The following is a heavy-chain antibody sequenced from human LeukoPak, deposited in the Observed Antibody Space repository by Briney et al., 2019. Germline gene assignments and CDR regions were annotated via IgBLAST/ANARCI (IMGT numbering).Heavy chain of an antibody. CDR3: ATGERHGFYM. Sequence: GGSLRPSCAASGFTFSSYWMHWVRHAPGKWLVWVSRINSDGSSTSYTDSVKGRFTIARDNAENTLYLQMNSLRTEDTAVYYCATGERHGFYMWGEGTMVTVS. V-gene: IGHV3-74*01. CDR1: GFTFSSYW. J-gene: IGHJ3*02. CDR2: INSDGSST.